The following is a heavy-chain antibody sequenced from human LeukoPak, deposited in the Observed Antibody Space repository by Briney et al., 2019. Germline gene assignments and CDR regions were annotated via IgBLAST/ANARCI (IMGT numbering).Heavy chain of an antibody. V-gene: IGHV3-7*01. J-gene: IGHJ4*02. CDR1: GFTFSSYW. Sequence: GGSLRLSCAASGFTFSSYWMSWFRQAPGKGLEWVANIKQDGSEKYYVDSVKGRFTISRDNAKNSLYLQMNSLRAEDTAVYYCARSYYYGSGIVRYFDYWGQGTLVTVSS. CDR2: IKQDGSEK. D-gene: IGHD3-10*01. CDR3: ARSYYYGSGIVRYFDY.